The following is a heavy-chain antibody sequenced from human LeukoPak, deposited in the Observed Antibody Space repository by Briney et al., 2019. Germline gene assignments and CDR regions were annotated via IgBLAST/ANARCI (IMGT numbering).Heavy chain of an antibody. CDR1: GGSISSGGYY. V-gene: IGHV4-61*02. CDR3: AREAAALMDV. D-gene: IGHD6-13*01. J-gene: IGHJ6*02. CDR2: IYTSGST. Sequence: PSETLSLTCTVSGGSISSGGYYWSWIRQPAGKGLEWIGRIYTSGSTNYNPSLKSRVTMSVDTSKNQFSLKLSSVTAADTAVYYCAREAAALMDVWGQGTTVTVSS.